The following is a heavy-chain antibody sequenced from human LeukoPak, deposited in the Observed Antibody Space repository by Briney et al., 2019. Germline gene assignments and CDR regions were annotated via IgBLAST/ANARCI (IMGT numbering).Heavy chain of an antibody. Sequence: PSETLSLTCAVYGGSFSGYYWSWIRQPPGKGLEWIGEINHSGSTNYNPSLKSRVTISVDKSKNQLSLKLSSVTAADTAVYYCARHYGDYGTNWFDPWGQGTLVTVSS. D-gene: IGHD4-17*01. V-gene: IGHV4-34*01. CDR3: ARHYGDYGTNWFDP. J-gene: IGHJ5*02. CDR2: INHSGST. CDR1: GGSFSGYY.